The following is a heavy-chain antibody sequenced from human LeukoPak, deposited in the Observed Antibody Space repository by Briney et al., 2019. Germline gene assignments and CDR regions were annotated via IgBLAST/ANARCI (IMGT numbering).Heavy chain of an antibody. Sequence: ASVKVSCKASGYTFTSYYMHWVRQAPGQGLEWMGIINPSGGNTNYAQKFQGRVTMTTDTSTSTAYMELRSLRSDDTAVYYCARDHYYYDSSGLIEGDYWGQGTLVTVSS. D-gene: IGHD3-22*01. CDR2: INPSGGNT. J-gene: IGHJ4*02. V-gene: IGHV1-46*01. CDR3: ARDHYYYDSSGLIEGDY. CDR1: GYTFTSYY.